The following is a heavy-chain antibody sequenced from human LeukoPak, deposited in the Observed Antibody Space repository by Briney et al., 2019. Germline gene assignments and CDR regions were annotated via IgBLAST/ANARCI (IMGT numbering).Heavy chain of an antibody. CDR1: GFTVSSNY. J-gene: IGHJ5*02. V-gene: IGHV3-66*02. CDR2: IYSGGST. D-gene: IGHD5-24*01. CDR3: ARAQMAPNWFDP. Sequence: AGGSLRLSCAASGFTVSSNYMSWVRHAPGKGLEWVSVIYSGGSTYYADSVKGRFTISRDNSKNTLYLQMNSLRAEDTAVYYCARAQMAPNWFDPWGQGTLVTVSS.